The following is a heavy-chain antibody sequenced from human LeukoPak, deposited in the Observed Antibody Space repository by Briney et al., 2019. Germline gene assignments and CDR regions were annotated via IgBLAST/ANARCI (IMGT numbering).Heavy chain of an antibody. CDR2: VYYSGTT. V-gene: IGHV4-34*01. Sequence: SETLSLTCAVYGGSFSGYYWGWIRQPPGKGLEWIGSVYYSGTTYSNPSLKSRVTISLDTSKNQFSLKLASVTAADTAVYYCAKTGSTIAARPPDYWGQGTLVTVSS. CDR1: GGSFSGYY. J-gene: IGHJ4*02. D-gene: IGHD6-6*01. CDR3: AKTGSTIAARPPDY.